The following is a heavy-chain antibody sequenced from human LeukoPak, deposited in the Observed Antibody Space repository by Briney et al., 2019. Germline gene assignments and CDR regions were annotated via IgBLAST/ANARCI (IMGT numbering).Heavy chain of an antibody. V-gene: IGHV1-8*02. CDR1: GYTFTGYY. CDR2: MNPNSGNT. CDR3: ARHRGSHNWFDP. Sequence: ASVKVSCKASGYTFTGYYIHWVRQAPGQGLEWMGWMNPNSGNTGYAQKFRGRVTMTRNTSISTAYMELSSLRSEDTAVYYCARHRGSHNWFDPWGQGTLVTVSS. D-gene: IGHD1-26*01. J-gene: IGHJ5*02.